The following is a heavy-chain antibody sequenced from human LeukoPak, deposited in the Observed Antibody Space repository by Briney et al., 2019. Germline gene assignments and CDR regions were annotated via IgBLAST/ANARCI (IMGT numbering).Heavy chain of an antibody. CDR3: ARIGLAAAGSDAFDI. CDR1: GGSFSGYY. Sequence: SETLSLTCAVYGGSFSGYYWSWIRQPPGKGLEWIGYIYYSGSTNYNPSLKSRVTISVDTSKNQFSLKLSSVTAAVTAVYYCARIGLAAAGSDAFDIWGQGTMVTVSS. CDR2: IYYSGST. D-gene: IGHD6-13*01. V-gene: IGHV4-59*01. J-gene: IGHJ3*02.